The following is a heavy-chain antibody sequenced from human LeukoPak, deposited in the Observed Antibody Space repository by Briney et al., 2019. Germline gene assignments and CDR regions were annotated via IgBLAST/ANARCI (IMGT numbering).Heavy chain of an antibody. CDR1: GFTFSSYS. D-gene: IGHD4-17*01. Sequence: GGSLRLSCAASGFTFSSYSMNWVRQAPGKGLEWVSSISSSSSYIYYADSVKGRFTISRDNAKNSLYLQMNSLRAEDTAVYYCARGLTVTTHYDYWGQGTLVTVSS. CDR2: ISSSSSYI. J-gene: IGHJ4*02. CDR3: ARGLTVTTHYDY. V-gene: IGHV3-21*01.